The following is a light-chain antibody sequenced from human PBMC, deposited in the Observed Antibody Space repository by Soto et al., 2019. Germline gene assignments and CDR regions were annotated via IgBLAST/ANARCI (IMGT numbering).Light chain of an antibody. CDR1: QSVSSSY. J-gene: IGKJ2*01. CDR2: GAS. CDR3: QQYASSPVYT. V-gene: IGKV3-20*01. Sequence: EIVLTQSPGTLSLSPGERATLSCRASQSVSSSYLAWYQQKPGQAPRLLIYGASSRATGIPDRFSGSGSGTDFTLTISRLDPEDFAVYYCQQYASSPVYTFGQGTMLEIK.